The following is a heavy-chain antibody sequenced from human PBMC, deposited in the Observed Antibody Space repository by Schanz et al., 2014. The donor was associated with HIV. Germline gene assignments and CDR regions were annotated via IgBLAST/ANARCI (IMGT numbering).Heavy chain of an antibody. CDR1: GFTFITYG. Sequence: QVQLVESGGGVVQPGRSLRLSCAASGFTFITYGMHWVRQAPGKGLEWVAGISYDGSNKYYADSVKGRFTISRDSFNNTLYLNMSSLRAEDTAVYFCAKDRTDSGWYKEGPRELGEWGQGTLVTVSS. V-gene: IGHV3-30*18. CDR3: AKDRTDSGWYKEGPRELGE. J-gene: IGHJ4*02. D-gene: IGHD6-19*01. CDR2: ISYDGSNK.